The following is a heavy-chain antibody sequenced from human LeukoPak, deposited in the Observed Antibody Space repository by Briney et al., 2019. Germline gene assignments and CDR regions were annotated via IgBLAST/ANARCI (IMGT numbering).Heavy chain of an antibody. D-gene: IGHD6-19*01. Sequence: ASVKVSCKASGYTFTSYGVSWVRQAPGQGLECMGWISAYNGYTHYVQKLQGRVTTTTDTSTSTAYMELRSLRSDDTAVYYCARDSYSLAIAVASDYWGQGTLVTVSS. CDR2: ISAYNGYT. V-gene: IGHV1-18*01. CDR1: GYTFTSYG. J-gene: IGHJ4*02. CDR3: ARDSYSLAIAVASDY.